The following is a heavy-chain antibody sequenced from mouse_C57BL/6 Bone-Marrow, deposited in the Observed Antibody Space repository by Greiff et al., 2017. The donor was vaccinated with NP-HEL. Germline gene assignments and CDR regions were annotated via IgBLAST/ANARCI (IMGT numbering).Heavy chain of an antibody. CDR2: ISNGGGST. J-gene: IGHJ3*01. Sequence: EVKLMESGGGLVQPGGSLKLSCAASGFTFSDYYMYWVRQTPEKRLEWVAYISNGGGSTYYPDTVKGRFTISRDNAKNTLYLQMSRLKSEDTAMYYCARLGDDGYYVRFAYWGQGTLVTVSA. V-gene: IGHV5-12*01. D-gene: IGHD2-3*01. CDR1: GFTFSDYY. CDR3: ARLGDDGYYVRFAY.